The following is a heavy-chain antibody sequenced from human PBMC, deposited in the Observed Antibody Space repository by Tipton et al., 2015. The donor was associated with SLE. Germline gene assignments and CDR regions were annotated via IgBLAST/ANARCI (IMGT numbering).Heavy chain of an antibody. CDR3: ARRPGALKDDAFDK. D-gene: IGHD1-14*01. CDR2: IYTSGST. CDR1: GGSISSHY. J-gene: IGHJ3*02. Sequence: GLVKPSGTLSLTCTVSGGSISSHYWSWIRQPPGKGLEWIGYIYTSGSTNYNPSLKSRVTISVDTSKNQFSLKLTSVTAADTAVYYCARRPGALKDDAFDKWGQGTKVTVSS. V-gene: IGHV4-4*09.